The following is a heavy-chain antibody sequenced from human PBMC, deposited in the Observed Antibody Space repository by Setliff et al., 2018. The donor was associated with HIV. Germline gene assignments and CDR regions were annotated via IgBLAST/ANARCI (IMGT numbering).Heavy chain of an antibody. J-gene: IGHJ5*02. CDR2: IKSKGDGGTT. V-gene: IGHV3-15*01. Sequence: GGSLRLSCAASGFTFRNAWMNWVRQAPGKGLECVGRIKSKGDGGTTDFAASVRGRFTISRDNSKNTLYLQMNSLRAEDTAVYYCAKGVKWLDPWGQGIQVTVSS. CDR1: GFTFRNAW. CDR3: AKGVKWLDP. D-gene: IGHD3-16*01.